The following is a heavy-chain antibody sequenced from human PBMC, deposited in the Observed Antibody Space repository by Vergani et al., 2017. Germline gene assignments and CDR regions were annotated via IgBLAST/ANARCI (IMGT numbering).Heavy chain of an antibody. CDR2: ISFDGTR. J-gene: IGHJ5*02. Sequence: QVQLVESGGGVVQAGRSLGLSCAASGFIFDTHGMYWVRQAPGKGLEWVAVISFDGTRYYMDSVRGRFTIYKDNTVDMLSLQMNSLRPDDTAVYYCVRGGRGDHGDFWSRLGPWGQGTRVIVSS. D-gene: IGHD3-3*01. CDR3: VRGGRGDHGDFWSRLGP. V-gene: IGHV3-30*03. CDR1: GFIFDTHG.